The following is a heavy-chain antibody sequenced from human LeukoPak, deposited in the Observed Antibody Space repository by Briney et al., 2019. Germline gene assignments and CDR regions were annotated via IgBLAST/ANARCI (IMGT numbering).Heavy chain of an antibody. CDR3: AREVGSSSSDYYFDY. Sequence: GGSLRLSCAASGFTFSSHCMNWARQAPGKGLEWVANIKQDGSEKYYVDSVKGRFTISRDNAKNSLYLQMNSLRAEDTAVYYCAREVGSSSSDYYFDYWGQGTLVTVSS. CDR1: GFTFSSHC. V-gene: IGHV3-7*01. D-gene: IGHD6-6*01. CDR2: IKQDGSEK. J-gene: IGHJ4*02.